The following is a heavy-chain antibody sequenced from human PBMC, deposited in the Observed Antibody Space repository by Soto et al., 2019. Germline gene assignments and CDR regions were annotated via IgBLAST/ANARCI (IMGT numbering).Heavy chain of an antibody. CDR3: AKDDYYGSGSSPSFDY. Sequence: LRLSCAASGFTFSSYAMSWVRQAPGKGLEWVSAISGSGGSTYYADSVKGRFTISRDNSKNTLYLQMNSLRAEDTAVYYCAKDDYYGSGSSPSFDYWGQGTLVTVSS. V-gene: IGHV3-23*01. D-gene: IGHD3-10*01. CDR1: GFTFSSYA. J-gene: IGHJ4*02. CDR2: ISGSGGST.